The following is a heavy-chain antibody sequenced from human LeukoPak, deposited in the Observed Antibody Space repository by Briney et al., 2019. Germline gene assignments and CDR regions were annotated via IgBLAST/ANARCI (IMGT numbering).Heavy chain of an antibody. CDR2: ISRSSSYL. Sequence: GGSLRLSCAASEFTFSSYNMNWVRQAPGKGLEWVSSISRSSSYLYYAVSVKGRFTISRDNAKNSLYLQMNSLRAEDTAVYYCAREGDFGGIPGYYYGLDVWSQGTTVTVSS. CDR1: EFTFSSYN. D-gene: IGHD4-23*01. V-gene: IGHV3-21*01. CDR3: AREGDFGGIPGYYYGLDV. J-gene: IGHJ6*02.